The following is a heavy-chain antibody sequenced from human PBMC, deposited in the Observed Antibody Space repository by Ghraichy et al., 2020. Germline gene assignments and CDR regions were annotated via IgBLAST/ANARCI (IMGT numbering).Heavy chain of an antibody. Sequence: GGSLRLSCAASGFTVSSNYMSWVRQAPGKGLEWVSVIYSGGSTYYADSVKGRFTISRDNSKNTLYLQMNSLRAEDTAVYYCARLYDFWSGYYPGANWFDPWGQGTLVTVSS. D-gene: IGHD3-3*01. V-gene: IGHV3-53*01. CDR1: GFTVSSNY. J-gene: IGHJ5*02. CDR3: ARLYDFWSGYYPGANWFDP. CDR2: IYSGGST.